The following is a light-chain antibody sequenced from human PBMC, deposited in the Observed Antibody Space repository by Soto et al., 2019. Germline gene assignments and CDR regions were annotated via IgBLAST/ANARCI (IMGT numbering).Light chain of an antibody. CDR3: QEYGRAYA. V-gene: IGKV3-20*01. J-gene: IGKJ2*01. Sequence: EIVLTHSPGTLALSPGERDTLSCRASQLGSSSYLAWYQQKARQSPRLLIYGASNTATGIPDRVSGSGSGTDFARTISRLVPEDYAVYYCQEYGRAYAFGQGPQVESK. CDR2: GAS. CDR1: QLGSSSY.